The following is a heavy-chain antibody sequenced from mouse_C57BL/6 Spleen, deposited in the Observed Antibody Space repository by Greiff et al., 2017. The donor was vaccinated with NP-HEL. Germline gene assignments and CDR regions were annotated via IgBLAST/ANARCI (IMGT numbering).Heavy chain of an antibody. Sequence: EVHLVESGGGLVKPGGSLKLSCAASGFTFSSYAMSWVRQTPEKRLEWVATISDGGSYTYYPDNVKGRFTISRDNAKNNLYLQMSHLKSEDTAMYYCARAPITTVVATTYYFDYWGQGTTLTVSS. D-gene: IGHD1-1*01. CDR1: GFTFSSYA. CDR2: ISDGGSYT. J-gene: IGHJ2*01. V-gene: IGHV5-4*01. CDR3: ARAPITTVVATTYYFDY.